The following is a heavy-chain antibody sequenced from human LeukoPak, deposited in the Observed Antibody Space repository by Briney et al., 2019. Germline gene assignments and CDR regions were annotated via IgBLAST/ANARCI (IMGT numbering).Heavy chain of an antibody. V-gene: IGHV1-18*01. D-gene: IGHD1-1*01. CDR3: ASGTAHNYYYYYMDA. Sequence: ASVKVSCKASGYTFTSYGISWVRQAPGQGLEWVGWISAYNGNTNYAQKLQGRVTMTTDTSTSTAYMELRSLRSDDTAVYYCASGTAHNYYYYYMDAWGKGTTVTVSS. CDR1: GYTFTSYG. J-gene: IGHJ6*03. CDR2: ISAYNGNT.